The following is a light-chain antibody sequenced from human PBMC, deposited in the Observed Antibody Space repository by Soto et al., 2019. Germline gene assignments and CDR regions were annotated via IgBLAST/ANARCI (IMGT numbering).Light chain of an antibody. CDR1: QTVSHNY. J-gene: IGKJ4*01. Sequence: EIVLTQSPGTLSLSPVERATLSCMASQTVSHNYLAWYQQKPGQAPRLLIYGASNRATGIPDRFSGSGSGTDFTLTISRLEPDDFALYYCQQYGSSPPLTFGGGTKVDI. CDR3: QQYGSSPPLT. CDR2: GAS. V-gene: IGKV3-20*01.